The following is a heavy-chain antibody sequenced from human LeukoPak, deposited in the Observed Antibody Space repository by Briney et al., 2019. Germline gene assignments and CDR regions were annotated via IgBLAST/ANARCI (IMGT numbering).Heavy chain of an antibody. V-gene: IGHV4-59*12. CDR2: IYYSGSS. Sequence: SETLSLTCTVSGGSISTYYWSWIRQPPGKGLEWIGHIYYSGSSNYNPSLKSRVTISVDTSKNQFSLKLSSVTAADTAVYYCARLSSSTDAFDIWGQGTMVTVSS. D-gene: IGHD6-6*01. CDR3: ARLSSSTDAFDI. CDR1: GGSISTYY. J-gene: IGHJ3*02.